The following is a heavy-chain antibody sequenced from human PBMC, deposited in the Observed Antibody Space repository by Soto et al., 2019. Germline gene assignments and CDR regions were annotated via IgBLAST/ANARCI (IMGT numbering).Heavy chain of an antibody. CDR1: GFTFSSYG. J-gene: IGHJ4*02. CDR2: ISYDGSNK. CDR3: AKGSLYCSGGSCYFPFDY. D-gene: IGHD2-15*01. V-gene: IGHV3-30*18. Sequence: GGSLRLSCAASGFTFSSYGMHWVRQAPGKGLEWVAVISYDGSNKYYADSVKGRFTISRDNSKNTLYLQMNSLRAEDTAVYSCAKGSLYCSGGSCYFPFDYWGQGTLVTVSS.